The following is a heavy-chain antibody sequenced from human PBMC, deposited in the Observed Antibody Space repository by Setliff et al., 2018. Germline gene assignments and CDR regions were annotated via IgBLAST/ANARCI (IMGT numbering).Heavy chain of an antibody. CDR3: ARRNTAMVYGFDI. CDR2: IYPGDSDT. D-gene: IGHD5-18*01. V-gene: IGHV5-51*01. J-gene: IGHJ3*02. Sequence: ESLKISCKASEYSFTTYWIGWVRQMPGKGLEWMGIIYPGDSDTRYSPSFQGQVTISADKSINTAYLQWSSLRASDTAMYYCARRNTAMVYGFDIWGKGTMVTVSS. CDR1: EYSFTTYW.